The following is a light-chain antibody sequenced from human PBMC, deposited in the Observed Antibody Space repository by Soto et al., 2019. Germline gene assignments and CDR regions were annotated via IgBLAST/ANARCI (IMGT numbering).Light chain of an antibody. J-gene: IGKJ4*01. Sequence: EIVLTQSPGTLSLSPGERATLSCRASQSVSSGYLAWYQQKPGQASRLLIYGASSRATGIPDRFSGSESGTDFTLTISRLEPEDFAVYYCQQYGSSPGTFGGGTKVEIK. V-gene: IGKV3-20*01. CDR2: GAS. CDR1: QSVSSGY. CDR3: QQYGSSPGT.